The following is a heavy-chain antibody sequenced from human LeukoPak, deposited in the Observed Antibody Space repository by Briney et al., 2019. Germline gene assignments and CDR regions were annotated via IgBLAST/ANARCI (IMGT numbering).Heavy chain of an antibody. CDR3: AKDLFACSSTSCYSQSH. J-gene: IGHJ4*02. CDR2: ISYDGSNK. V-gene: IGHV3-30*18. Sequence: GGSLRLSCAASGLTFGSNGMHWVRQAPGKGLEWVAVISYDGSNKYYADSVKGRFTISRDNSKNTLYLQMNSLRAEDTAVYYCAKDLFACSSTSCYSQSHWGQGTLVTVSS. CDR1: GLTFGSNG. D-gene: IGHD2-2*01.